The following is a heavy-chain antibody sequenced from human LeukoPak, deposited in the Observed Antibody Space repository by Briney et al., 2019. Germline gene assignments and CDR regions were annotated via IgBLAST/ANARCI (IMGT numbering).Heavy chain of an antibody. CDR1: GYTFTGYY. CDR3: ARDNVEMATDSGGEDWFDP. CDR2: INPNSGGT. Sequence: GASVKVSCKASGYTFTGYYMHWVRQAPGQGLEWMGWINPNSGGTNYAQKFRGRVTMTRDTSISTAYMELSRLRSDDTAVYYCARDNVEMATDSGGEDWFDPWGQGTLVTVSS. V-gene: IGHV1-2*02. J-gene: IGHJ5*02. D-gene: IGHD5-24*01.